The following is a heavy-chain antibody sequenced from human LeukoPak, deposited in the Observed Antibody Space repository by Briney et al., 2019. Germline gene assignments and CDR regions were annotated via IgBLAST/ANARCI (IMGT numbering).Heavy chain of an antibody. Sequence: TSETLSLTCAVYGGSFSGYYWTWIRQPPGKGLDWIGYIDHGGSTNYNPSLRSRVSISSDTSKIQFSLELTSVTAADTAVYYCARLKATVSIHAYFDSWGQGKLVTASS. V-gene: IGHV4-59*01. CDR3: ARLKATVSIHAYFDS. J-gene: IGHJ4*02. CDR2: IDHGGST. CDR1: GGSFSGYY. D-gene: IGHD4-17*01.